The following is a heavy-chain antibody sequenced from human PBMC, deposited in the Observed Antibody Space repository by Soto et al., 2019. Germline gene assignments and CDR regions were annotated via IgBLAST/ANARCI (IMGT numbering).Heavy chain of an antibody. J-gene: IGHJ6*02. Sequence: SETLSLTCTVSGGSISSGDWSWILQPPGKGLEWIGYIYYIGSTNYNPSLKSRVTISVDTSKNQFSLKLSSVTAADTAVYYCARQAAAAGSYYYNGMDVWGQGTTVT. D-gene: IGHD6-13*01. V-gene: IGHV4-59*08. CDR1: GGSISSGD. CDR2: IYYIGST. CDR3: ARQAAAAGSYYYNGMDV.